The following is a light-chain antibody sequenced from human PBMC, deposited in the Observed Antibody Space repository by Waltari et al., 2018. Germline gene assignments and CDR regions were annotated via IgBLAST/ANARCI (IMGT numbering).Light chain of an antibody. CDR1: QSINSW. Sequence: DIQMIQSPSTLSACVGDRVTITCRASQSINSWLAWYQEKTGKAPKLLIYKSSTLESGVPSRFSGSGSGTEFTLTISSLQPDDFATYYCQQYKSPPWTFGQGTKVEI. J-gene: IGKJ1*01. CDR2: KSS. CDR3: QQYKSPPWT. V-gene: IGKV1-5*03.